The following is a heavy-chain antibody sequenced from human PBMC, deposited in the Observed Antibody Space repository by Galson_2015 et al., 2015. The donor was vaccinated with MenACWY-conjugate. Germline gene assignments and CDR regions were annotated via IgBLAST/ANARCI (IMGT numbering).Heavy chain of an antibody. Sequence: SLRLSCAASGFTFSGYSMNWVRQAPGKGLEWVSYISSSSSTIYYADSVKGRFTISRDNAKNSLYLQMNSLRAEDTAVYYCARGGRGYSYGLGYWGQGTLVTVSS. V-gene: IGHV3-48*04. CDR1: GFTFSGYS. CDR2: ISSSSSTI. J-gene: IGHJ4*02. D-gene: IGHD5-18*01. CDR3: ARGGRGYSYGLGY.